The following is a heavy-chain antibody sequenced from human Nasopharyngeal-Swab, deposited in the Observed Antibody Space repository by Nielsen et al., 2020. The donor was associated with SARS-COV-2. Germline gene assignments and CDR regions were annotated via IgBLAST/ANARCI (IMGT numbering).Heavy chain of an antibody. CDR3: ARDVDSSGYYAWFDP. D-gene: IGHD3-22*01. J-gene: IGHJ5*02. Sequence: ASVKVSCKASGYTFTSYYMHWVRQAPGQGLEWMGIINPSGGSTSYAQKFQGRVTMIRGTSTSTVYMELSSLRSEDTAVYYCARDVDSSGYYAWFDPWGQGTLVTVSS. CDR1: GYTFTSYY. V-gene: IGHV1-46*01. CDR2: INPSGGST.